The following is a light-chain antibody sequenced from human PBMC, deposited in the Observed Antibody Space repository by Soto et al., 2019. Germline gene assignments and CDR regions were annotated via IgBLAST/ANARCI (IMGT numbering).Light chain of an antibody. CDR1: SSNIGAHYD. Sequence: QSALTQPPSVSGAPGQRVTISCTGSSSNIGAHYDVHWYQQLPGTAPKLLIYGNSNRPSGVPDRFSGSKSGTSASLAITGLQAEDEADYYCQSYDHRLSLYVFGTGTKVTVL. CDR3: QSYDHRLSLYV. CDR2: GNS. J-gene: IGLJ1*01. V-gene: IGLV1-40*01.